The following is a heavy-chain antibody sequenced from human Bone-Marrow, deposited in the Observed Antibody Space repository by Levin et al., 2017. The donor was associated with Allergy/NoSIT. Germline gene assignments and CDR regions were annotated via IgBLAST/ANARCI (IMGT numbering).Heavy chain of an antibody. J-gene: IGHJ6*02. D-gene: IGHD5-12*01. CDR1: GGSICNSY. Sequence: SQTLSLTCSVSGGSICNSYWSWIRQAPGKGLEWIGYIKNSGTTKYNPSLNSRVTISADTSKNQVSLRLTSVTAADTAVYYCASLGYTISYYDYAMDVWGQGTTVTVSS. V-gene: IGHV4-59*01. CDR2: IKNSGTT. CDR3: ASLGYTISYYDYAMDV.